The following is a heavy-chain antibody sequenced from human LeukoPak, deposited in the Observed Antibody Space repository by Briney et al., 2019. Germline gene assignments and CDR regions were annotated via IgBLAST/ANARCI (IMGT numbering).Heavy chain of an antibody. CDR1: GFTFSSYG. D-gene: IGHD3-10*01. Sequence: SGGGVVQPGRSLRLSCAASGFTFSSYGMHWVRQAPGKGLEWVAVIWYDGSNKYYADSVKGRFTISRDNSKNTLYLQMNSLRAEDTAVYYCASSTHYYYGSGSYGPSGYWGQGTLVTVSS. CDR2: IWYDGSNK. J-gene: IGHJ4*02. CDR3: ASSTHYYYGSGSYGPSGY. V-gene: IGHV3-33*08.